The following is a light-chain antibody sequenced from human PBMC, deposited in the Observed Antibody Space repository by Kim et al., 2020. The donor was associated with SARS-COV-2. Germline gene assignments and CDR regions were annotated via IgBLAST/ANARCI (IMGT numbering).Light chain of an antibody. V-gene: IGKV3-20*01. J-gene: IGKJ5*01. CDR1: QTVSNRY. CDR3: QQYGSSPIT. CDR2: GAS. Sequence: EIVLTQSPGTLSLSPGEGATLSCRASQTVSNRYLAWYQQKAGQTPRLLIYGASSRATGIPDRFSGTGSGTDFTLTISRLETEDFAVYYCQQYGSSPITFGQGTRLEIK.